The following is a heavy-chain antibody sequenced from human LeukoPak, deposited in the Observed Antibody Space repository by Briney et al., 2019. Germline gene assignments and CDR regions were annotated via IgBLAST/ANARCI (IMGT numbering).Heavy chain of an antibody. Sequence: EASVKVSCKASGYTFTSYAMDWVRQAPGQRLEWMGWINAGNGNTKYSQKFQGRVTITRDASASTAYMELSSLRSEDTAVYYCARDVRPLDRSGYYRPDWFDPWGQGTLVTVSS. CDR3: ARDVRPLDRSGYYRPDWFDP. CDR1: GYTFTSYA. D-gene: IGHD3-22*01. V-gene: IGHV1-3*01. CDR2: INAGNGNT. J-gene: IGHJ5*02.